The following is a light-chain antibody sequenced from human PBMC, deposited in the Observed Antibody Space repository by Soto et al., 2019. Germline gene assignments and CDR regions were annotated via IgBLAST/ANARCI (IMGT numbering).Light chain of an antibody. Sequence: EIVMTQSPATLSVSPGERATLSCRASQNICSHLVWYQQIPGQAPRLLIYGASTRATGIPARFSGSGSGTEFTLTISSLQSEDFAVYYCQQYDNWPPWTFGQGTKVEVK. V-gene: IGKV3-15*01. CDR3: QQYDNWPPWT. J-gene: IGKJ1*01. CDR1: QNICSH. CDR2: GAS.